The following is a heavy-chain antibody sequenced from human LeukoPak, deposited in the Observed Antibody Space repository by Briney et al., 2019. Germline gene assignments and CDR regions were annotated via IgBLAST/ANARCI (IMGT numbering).Heavy chain of an antibody. D-gene: IGHD6-13*01. CDR2: IYYSGST. V-gene: IGHV4-39*01. CDR1: GGSISSSSYY. Sequence: PSETLSLTCTVSGGSISSSSYYWGWIRQPPGKGLEWIGSIYYSGSTYYNPSLKSRVTISVDTSKNQFSLKLSSVTAADTAVYHCARHGYSSSWLSQGDYQFGPWGQGTLVTVSS. CDR3: ARHGYSSSWLSQGDYQFGP. J-gene: IGHJ5*02.